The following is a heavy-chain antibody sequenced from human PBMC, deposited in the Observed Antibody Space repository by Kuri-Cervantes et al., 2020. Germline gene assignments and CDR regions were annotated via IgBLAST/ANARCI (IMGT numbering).Heavy chain of an antibody. CDR1: GYTFTGYY. V-gene: IGHV1-69*13. CDR3: ASAHGEGAFDI. CDR2: IIPIFGTA. Sequence: SVKVSCKASGYTFTGYYMHWLRQAPGQGLEWMGGIIPIFGTANYAQKFQGRVTITADESTSTAYMELSSLRSEDTAVYYCASAHGEGAFDIWGQGTMVTVSS. J-gene: IGHJ3*02. D-gene: IGHD4-17*01.